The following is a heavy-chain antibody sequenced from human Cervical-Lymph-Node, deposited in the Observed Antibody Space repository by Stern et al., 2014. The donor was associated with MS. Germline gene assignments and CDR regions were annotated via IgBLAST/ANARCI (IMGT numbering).Heavy chain of an antibody. CDR2: IWYDGSDK. Sequence: VQLVESGGGVVQPGRSLRLSCAASGFTFSSYGMHWVRQAPGKGLEWVAVIWYDGSDKYYADSVKVRFTISRDNSKKTLKLQMNSRRAEDTAVYYCARDEGIGGYFDYWGQGTLVTVSS. CDR1: GFTFSSYG. D-gene: IGHD1-26*01. V-gene: IGHV3-33*01. CDR3: ARDEGIGGYFDY. J-gene: IGHJ4*02.